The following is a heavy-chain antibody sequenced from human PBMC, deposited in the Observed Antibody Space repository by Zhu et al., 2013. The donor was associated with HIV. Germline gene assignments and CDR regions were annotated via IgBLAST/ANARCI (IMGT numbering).Heavy chain of an antibody. D-gene: IGHD6-19*01. CDR3: ARDVYSSGLEDYFDY. CDR2: YLAPFDTS. CDR1: GGTFSNYA. V-gene: IGHV1-69*06. J-gene: IGHJ4*02. Sequence: QVQLVQSGAEVKKPGSSVKVSCKASGGTFSNYAISWVRQVPGQGLEWMGGYLAPFDTSNSAPKFQGRVTFTGDKYTSTAYMELSSLGYEDTAVYYCARDVYSSGLEDYFDYWGQGTLVTVSS.